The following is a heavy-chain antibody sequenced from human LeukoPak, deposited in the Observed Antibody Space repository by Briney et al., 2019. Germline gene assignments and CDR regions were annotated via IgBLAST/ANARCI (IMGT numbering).Heavy chain of an antibody. CDR1: GGTFSSYA. CDR3: ASDLSGPPNNFDWLFPLDY. Sequence: SVKVSCKASGGTFSSYAISWVRQAPGQGLEWMGRIIPIFGIANYAQKFQGRVTITADKSTSTAYMELSSLRSEDTAVYYCASDLSGPPNNFDWLFPLDYCGQGTLVTVSS. J-gene: IGHJ4*02. CDR2: IIPIFGIA. D-gene: IGHD3-9*01. V-gene: IGHV1-69*04.